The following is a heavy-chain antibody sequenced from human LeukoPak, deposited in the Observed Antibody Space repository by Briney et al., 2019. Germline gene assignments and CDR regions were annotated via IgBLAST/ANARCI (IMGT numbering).Heavy chain of an antibody. CDR1: GYTFTSYY. Sequence: ASVKVSCKASGYTFTSYYMHWVRQAPGQGLEWMGIINPSGGSTSYTQKFQGRVTITADESTSTAYMELSSLRSEDTAVYYCARDRIAAAGPPDAFDIWGQGTMVTVSS. D-gene: IGHD6-13*01. V-gene: IGHV1-46*01. J-gene: IGHJ3*02. CDR2: INPSGGST. CDR3: ARDRIAAAGPPDAFDI.